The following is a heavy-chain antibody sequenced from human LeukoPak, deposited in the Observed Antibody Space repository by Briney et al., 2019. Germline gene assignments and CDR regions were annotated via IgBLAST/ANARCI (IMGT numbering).Heavy chain of an antibody. V-gene: IGHV4-39*01. CDR3: ARHTAAGTLIDY. J-gene: IGHJ4*02. D-gene: IGHD6-13*01. CDR2: IYYSGST. CDR1: GGSISSSSYY. Sequence: SETLSLTCTVSGGSISSSSYYWGWIRQPPGKGLEWIGSIYYSGSTYYNPSLKSRVTISVDTSKNQFSLKLNSVTAADTAVYYCARHTAAGTLIDYWGQGTLVTVSS.